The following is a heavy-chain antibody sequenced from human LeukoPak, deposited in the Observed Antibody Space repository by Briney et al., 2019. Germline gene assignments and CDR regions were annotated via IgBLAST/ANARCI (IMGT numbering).Heavy chain of an antibody. CDR3: AKDREDGDYPNWFDP. D-gene: IGHD4-17*01. V-gene: IGHV3-30*02. J-gene: IGHJ5*02. Sequence: GGSLGLSCAASGFTFSSYGMHWVRQAPGKGLEWGAFIRYDGSNKYYADSVKGRFTISRDNSKNTLYLQMNSLRAEDTAVYYCAKDREDGDYPNWFDPWGQGTLVTVSS. CDR2: IRYDGSNK. CDR1: GFTFSSYG.